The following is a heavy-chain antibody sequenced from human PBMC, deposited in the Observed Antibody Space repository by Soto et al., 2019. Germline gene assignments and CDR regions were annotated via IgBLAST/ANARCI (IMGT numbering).Heavy chain of an antibody. CDR3: GRGGVITMIVVVNDVFNI. CDR1: GFTFDYYW. D-gene: IGHD3-22*01. J-gene: IGHJ4*01. CDR2: ISYDGSNK. V-gene: IGHV3-30-3*01. Sequence: GGSLRLSCAASGFTFDYYWMHWVRQAPGKGLEWVAVISYDGSNKYYADSVKGRFTISRDNSKNTLYLQMNSLRAEDTAVYYWGRGGVITMIVVVNDVFNIGAQG.